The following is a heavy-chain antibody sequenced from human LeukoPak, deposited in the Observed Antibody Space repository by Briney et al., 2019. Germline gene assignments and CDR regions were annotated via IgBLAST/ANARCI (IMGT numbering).Heavy chain of an antibody. Sequence: ASVKISCKASGYTFSSYGISWVRQGPGQGLEWMGWISAYNGNTNYAQKLQGRVTMTTDTSTSTAYMELRSLRSDDTAVYYCARDGFSSNWFDPWGQGTLVTVSS. CDR2: ISAYNGNT. J-gene: IGHJ5*02. CDR1: GYTFSSYG. V-gene: IGHV1-18*01. CDR3: ARDGFSSNWFDP. D-gene: IGHD3-3*01.